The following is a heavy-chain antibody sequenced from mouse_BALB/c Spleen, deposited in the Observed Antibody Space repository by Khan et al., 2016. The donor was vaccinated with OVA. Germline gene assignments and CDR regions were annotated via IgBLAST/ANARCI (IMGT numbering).Heavy chain of an antibody. CDR2: IHFSGST. CDR3: AVGFPTY. CDR1: GYSITNGYN. J-gene: IGHJ3*01. V-gene: IGHV3-1*02. Sequence: EVQLQESGPDLVKPSQSLSLTCTVTGYSITNGYNWHWIRQFPGNKLEWMGYIHFSGSTSYNPSLKSRISITRDTSKNQFFLQLNSVTTEDTSTYYCAVGFPTYWGQGTLVTVSA.